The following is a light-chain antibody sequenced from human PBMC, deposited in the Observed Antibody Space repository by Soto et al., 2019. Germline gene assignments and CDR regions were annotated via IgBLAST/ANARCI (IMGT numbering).Light chain of an antibody. CDR3: XXXXXXXRX. CDR2: EAS. J-gene: IGKJ1*01. CDR1: HDISTF. V-gene: IGKV1-9*01. Sequence: DIQMTQSPSTLSASVGDRVTITCRASHDISTFLAWYQQKPGKAPKLLIYEASTLQSGVPSRFSGSGSGTDFTLTISSLQXEDFATXXXXXXXXXXRXFXQGTKVDIK.